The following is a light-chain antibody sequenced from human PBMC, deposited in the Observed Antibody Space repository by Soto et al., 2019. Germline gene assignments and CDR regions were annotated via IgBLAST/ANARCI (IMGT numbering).Light chain of an antibody. CDR1: RSNMGAGYD. V-gene: IGLV1-40*01. J-gene: IGLJ1*01. Sequence: QSLITQPPCVSGAPGQRSIISWTRSRSNMGAGYDVHWYQQRPGTAPKLLIFGNNNRPSGVPDRFSGSKSGTSASLAITGLQAEDEGDYYCQSYDSTLRDRYVFGTGTKVTVL. CDR3: QSYDSTLRDRYV. CDR2: GNN.